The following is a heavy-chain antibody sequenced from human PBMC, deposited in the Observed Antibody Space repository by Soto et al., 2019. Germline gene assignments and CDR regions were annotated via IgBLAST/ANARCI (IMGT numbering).Heavy chain of an antibody. V-gene: IGHV1-3*01. Sequence: ASVKVSCKASGYTFTSYAMHWVRQAPGQRLEWMGWINAGNGNTKYTQKFQGRVTITADKSTSTAYMELSSLRSEDTAVYYCAREDIVVVPAATLDYYYYGMDVWGQGTTVTVSS. CDR3: AREDIVVVPAATLDYYYYGMDV. CDR2: INAGNGNT. J-gene: IGHJ6*02. CDR1: GYTFTSYA. D-gene: IGHD2-2*01.